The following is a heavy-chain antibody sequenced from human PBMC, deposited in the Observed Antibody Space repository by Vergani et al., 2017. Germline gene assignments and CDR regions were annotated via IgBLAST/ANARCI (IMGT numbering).Heavy chain of an antibody. J-gene: IGHJ4*02. D-gene: IGHD3-3*01. CDR3: ARDRSPYDFWSGYYHPFDY. Sequence: QVQLVQSGAEVKKPGASVKVSCKASGYTFTSYGISWVRQAPGQGLEWMGRISAYNGNTNYAQKLQGRVTMTTDTSTSTAYMELRSLRSDDTAVYYCARDRSPYDFWSGYYHPFDYWGQGTLVTVSS. CDR2: ISAYNGNT. V-gene: IGHV1-18*01. CDR1: GYTFTSYG.